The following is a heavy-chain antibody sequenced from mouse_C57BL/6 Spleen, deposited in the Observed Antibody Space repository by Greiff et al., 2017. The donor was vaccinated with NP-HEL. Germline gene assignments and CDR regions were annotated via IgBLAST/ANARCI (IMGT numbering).Heavy chain of an antibody. CDR1: GYTFTSYW. D-gene: IGHD1-1*01. V-gene: IGHV1-7*01. CDR3: ARTGSSYLYAMDY. Sequence: QVQLQQSGAELAKPGASVKLSCKASGYTFTSYWLHWVKQRPGQGLEWIGYINPSSGYTKYNQKFKDKATLTAAKSSRTAFMQLSSLTYEDSAVYYCARTGSSYLYAMDYWGQGTSVTVSS. J-gene: IGHJ4*01. CDR2: INPSSGYT.